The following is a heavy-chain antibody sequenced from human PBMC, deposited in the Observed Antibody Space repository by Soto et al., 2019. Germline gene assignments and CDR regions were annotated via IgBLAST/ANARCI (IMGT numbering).Heavy chain of an antibody. CDR1: GFTFSSYA. CDR2: ISGSGGST. CDR3: AKGGESSGWSFDY. Sequence: EVQLLESGGGLVQPGGSLRLSCAASGFTFSSYAMSWVRQAPGKGLEWVSAISGSGGSTYYADSAKGRFTISRDNSKNTLYLQMNSLRAEDTAVYYCAKGGESSGWSFDYWGQGTLVTVSS. J-gene: IGHJ4*02. V-gene: IGHV3-23*01. D-gene: IGHD6-19*01.